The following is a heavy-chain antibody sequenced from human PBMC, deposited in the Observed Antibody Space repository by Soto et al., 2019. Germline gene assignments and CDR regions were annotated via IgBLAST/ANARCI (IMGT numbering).Heavy chain of an antibody. CDR1: GFTFSSYA. CDR2: ISGSGGST. V-gene: IGHV3-23*01. Sequence: GGSLRLSCAASGFTFSSYAMSWVRQAPGKGLEWVSAISGSGGSTYYADSVKGRFTISRDNSKNTLYLQMNSLRAEDTAVYYCAKDLGGLGGSYLDAFDILGHGTMVTVSS. CDR3: AKDLGGLGGSYLDAFDI. D-gene: IGHD1-26*01. J-gene: IGHJ3*02.